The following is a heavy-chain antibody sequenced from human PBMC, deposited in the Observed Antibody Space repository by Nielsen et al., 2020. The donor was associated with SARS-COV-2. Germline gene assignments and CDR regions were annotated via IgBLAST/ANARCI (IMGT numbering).Heavy chain of an antibody. V-gene: IGHV3-23*01. CDR3: AKDLVYYYGSGSYFDY. J-gene: IGHJ4*02. D-gene: IGHD3-10*01. CDR1: GFTFSSYA. CDR2: ISGSGGST. Sequence: GGSLRLSCAASGFTFSSYAMSWVRQAPGKGLEWVSAISGSGGSTYYADSVKGRFTISRDNSKNTLYLQMNSLRAEDTAVYYCAKDLVYYYGSGSYFDYWGQGTLVTVSS.